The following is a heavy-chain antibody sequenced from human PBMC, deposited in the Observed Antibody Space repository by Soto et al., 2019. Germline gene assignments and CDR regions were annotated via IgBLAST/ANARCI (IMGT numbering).Heavy chain of an antibody. Sequence: GGSLRLSCATSGFAFKSYSMNWVRQAPGKGLEWISYISHGSYGSSTIHYADSVKGRFTISRDEAKNSLYLQMNSLRDEDTAFYYCARVNGDYVPIDYWGQGALVTVSS. J-gene: IGHJ4*02. CDR1: GFAFKSYS. CDR2: ISHGSYGSSTI. V-gene: IGHV3-48*02. D-gene: IGHD4-17*01. CDR3: ARVNGDYVPIDY.